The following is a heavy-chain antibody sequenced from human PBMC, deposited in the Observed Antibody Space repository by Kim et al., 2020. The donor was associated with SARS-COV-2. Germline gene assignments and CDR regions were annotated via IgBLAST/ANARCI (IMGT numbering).Heavy chain of an antibody. V-gene: IGHV7-4-1*01. J-gene: IGHJ4*02. CDR1: GYIFTRYA. D-gene: IGHD3-10*01. CDR3: ARFSVSFGQLYAFDY. CDR2: INTNTGNA. Sequence: ASVKVSFKASGYIFTRYALNWVRQAPGQGLEWMGWINTNTGNATEGRGFTGHFVFSLDTSVNTAYLQVGSLRSEDTATYYCARFSVSFGQLYAFDYWGQGTLLTVSS.